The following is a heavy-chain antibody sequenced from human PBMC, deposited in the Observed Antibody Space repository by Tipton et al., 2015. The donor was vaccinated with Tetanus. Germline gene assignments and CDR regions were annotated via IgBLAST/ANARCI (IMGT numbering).Heavy chain of an antibody. D-gene: IGHD6-19*01. J-gene: IGHJ6*02. CDR2: VYFSGST. CDR3: VRHSGWFNFYRGIDV. V-gene: IGHV4-59*08. Sequence: LRLSCTVSGGSVNSYYWSWIRQSPGGGLEWLGYVYFSGSTKYNPSHASRVTMSVDTSNNQISLNLSSVAAADTAVYYCVRHSGWFNFYRGIDVWGQGTTVTVSS. CDR1: GGSVNSYY.